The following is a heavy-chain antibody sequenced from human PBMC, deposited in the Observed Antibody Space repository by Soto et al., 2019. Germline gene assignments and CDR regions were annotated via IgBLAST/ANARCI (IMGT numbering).Heavy chain of an antibody. V-gene: IGHV4-31*03. CDR3: ARAASSRGYYFDY. J-gene: IGHJ4*02. D-gene: IGHD3-10*01. Sequence: PSETLSLTCTVSGGSISSGGYYWSWIRQHPGKGLEWIGYIYYSGSTYYNPSLKSRVTISVDTSKNQFSLKLSSVTAADTAVYYCARAASSRGYYFDYWGQGTLVTVSS. CDR1: GGSISSGGYY. CDR2: IYYSGST.